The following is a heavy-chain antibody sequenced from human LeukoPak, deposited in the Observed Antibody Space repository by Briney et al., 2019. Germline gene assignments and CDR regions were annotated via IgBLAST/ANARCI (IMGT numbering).Heavy chain of an antibody. CDR1: GFTFSSYW. CDR2: ISNSGST. D-gene: IGHD3-10*01. J-gene: IGHJ4*02. CDR3: ARHDPGGFDL. Sequence: GSLRLSCAASGFTFSSYWMSWIRQPPGNELEWIGYISNSGSTNYNPSLKSRVAVSADTSKNQLSLRLSSVTDADTATYYCARHDPGGFDLWGQGILVTVSS. V-gene: IGHV4-59*08.